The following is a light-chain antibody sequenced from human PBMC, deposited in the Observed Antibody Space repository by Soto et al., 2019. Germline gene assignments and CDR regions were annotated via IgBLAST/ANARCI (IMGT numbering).Light chain of an antibody. CDR2: DVS. CDR3: NSFTTTSTYV. J-gene: IGLJ1*01. Sequence: QSVLTQPASVSGSPGQSITISCTGASSDVGGFDHVSWYQQHPGKVPRLLIYDVSSRPSGVSDRFSGSKSGNTASLTISGLQAEDEADYYCNSFTTTSTYVFGTGTKVT. V-gene: IGLV2-14*03. CDR1: SSDVGGFDH.